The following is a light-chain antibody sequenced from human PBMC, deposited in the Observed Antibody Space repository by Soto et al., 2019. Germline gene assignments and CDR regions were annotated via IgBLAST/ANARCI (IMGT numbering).Light chain of an antibody. CDR3: QSYDSTLSARDV. V-gene: IGLV1-40*01. J-gene: IGLJ1*01. CDR1: SSNIGANYD. Sequence: QSVLTQPPSVSGAPGQRVTISCTGSSSNIGANYDVHWYQQRPGTAPKLLIFANSNRPSGVPDRFSGSKSGTSASLVITGLQAEDEGDYYCQSYDSTLSARDVFGTGTQLTVL. CDR2: ANS.